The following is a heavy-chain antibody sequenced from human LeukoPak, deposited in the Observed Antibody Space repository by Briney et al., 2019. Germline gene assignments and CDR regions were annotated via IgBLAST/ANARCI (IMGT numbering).Heavy chain of an antibody. CDR3: AKDGDSSGWYFPFDY. CDR1: GFTFSSYA. D-gene: IGHD6-19*01. Sequence: PGGSLRLSCAASGFTFSSYAMSWVRQAPGKGLEWVSAISGSGGSTYYADSVKGRFTISRDNSKNTLYLQMNSLRAEDTAVYYCAKDGDSSGWYFPFDYWGQGTLVTVSS. V-gene: IGHV3-23*01. J-gene: IGHJ4*02. CDR2: ISGSGGST.